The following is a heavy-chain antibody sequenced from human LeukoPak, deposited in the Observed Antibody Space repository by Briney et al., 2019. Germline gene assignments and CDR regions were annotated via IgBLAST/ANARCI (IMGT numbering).Heavy chain of an antibody. CDR1: GFTFSSYA. CDR2: IYSGGST. D-gene: IGHD3-10*01. J-gene: IGHJ4*02. CDR3: ARSAGDFDY. V-gene: IGHV3-66*01. Sequence: GGSLRLSCAASGFTFSSYAMSWVRQAPGKGLEWVSVIYSGGSTYYADSVKGRFTISRDNSKNTLYLQMNSLRAEDTAVYYCARSAGDFDYWGQGTLVTVSS.